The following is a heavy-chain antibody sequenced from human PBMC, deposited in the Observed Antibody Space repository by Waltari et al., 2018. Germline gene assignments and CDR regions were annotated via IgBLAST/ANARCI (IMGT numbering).Heavy chain of an antibody. V-gene: IGHV4-38-2*01. CDR2: IYHSGST. Sequence: QVQLQESGPGLVKPSETLFLTCALSGYSISSGYSWGWIRQPPGKGLEWIGSIYHSGSTYYNPSVKSRVTISVDTSKNQFSLKLSSVTAADTAVYYCARQDAMPDYWGQGTLVTVSS. J-gene: IGHJ4*02. CDR1: GYSISSGYS. D-gene: IGHD2-2*01. CDR3: ARQDAMPDY.